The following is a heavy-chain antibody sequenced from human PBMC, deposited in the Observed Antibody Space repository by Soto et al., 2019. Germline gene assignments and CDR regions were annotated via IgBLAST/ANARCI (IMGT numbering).Heavy chain of an antibody. D-gene: IGHD2-15*01. CDR3: ARGDREDILVVVGARPGEYGIDI. CDR1: GFTFTNHD. V-gene: IGHV3-30*03. Sequence: GGSLKLSCASPGFTFTNHDMQWVAQASSKALECLAVIAYDGSNAFYRDSVKGRFTISRDNSKNTLYLHMNSLRSEDTGVYYCARGDREDILVVVGARPGEYGIDIWGQGT. CDR2: IAYDGSNA. J-gene: IGHJ6*02.